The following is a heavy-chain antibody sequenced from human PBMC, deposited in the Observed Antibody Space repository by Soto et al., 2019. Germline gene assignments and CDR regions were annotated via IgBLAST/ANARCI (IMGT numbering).Heavy chain of an antibody. CDR1: GFTFSSYA. V-gene: IGHV3-30-3*01. J-gene: IGHJ3*02. Sequence: GGSLRLSCAASGFTFSSYAMHWVRQAPGKGLEWVAVISYDGSNKYYADSVKGRFTISRDNSKNTLYLQMNSLRAEDTAVYYCARRHDYSNYGAFDIWGQGTMVTVSS. CDR2: ISYDGSNK. D-gene: IGHD4-4*01. CDR3: ARRHDYSNYGAFDI.